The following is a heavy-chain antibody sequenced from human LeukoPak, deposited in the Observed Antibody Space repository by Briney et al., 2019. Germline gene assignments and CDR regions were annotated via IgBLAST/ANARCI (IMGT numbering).Heavy chain of an antibody. J-gene: IGHJ3*02. CDR2: ILVNGDT. CDR3: IRDRFGERTFEI. Sequence: GGSLRLSCAASGFSFSNFDMHWVRQSTGGRLEWVAHILVNGDTQYSGSVKGRFTISRENAKSSVYLQMNSLRDGDTAVYHCIRDRFGERTFEIWGQGTMVTVSS. V-gene: IGHV3-13*01. D-gene: IGHD3-10*01. CDR1: GFSFSNFD.